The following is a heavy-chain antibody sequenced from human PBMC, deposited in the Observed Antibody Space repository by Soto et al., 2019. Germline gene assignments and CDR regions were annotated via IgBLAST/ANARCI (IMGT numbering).Heavy chain of an antibody. J-gene: IGHJ4*02. CDR3: ARQIYDSDTGPNFQYYFDS. V-gene: IGHV5-10-1*01. D-gene: IGHD3-22*01. Sequence: GESLKISCKGSGYSFDGYWITWVRQKPGKGLELMGRIDPSDSQTYYSPSFRGHVTISVTKSITTVFLQWSSLRASDTAMYYCARQIYDSDTGPNFQYYFDSWGQGTPVTVSS. CDR1: GYSFDGYW. CDR2: IDPSDSQT.